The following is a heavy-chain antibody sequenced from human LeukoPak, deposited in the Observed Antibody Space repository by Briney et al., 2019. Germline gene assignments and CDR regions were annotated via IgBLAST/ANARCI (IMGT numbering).Heavy chain of an antibody. CDR3: ARGYNYGGNDY. V-gene: IGHV1-69*05. J-gene: IGHJ4*02. Sequence: SVKVSCKASGGTFGSYAISWVRQAPGQGLEWMGGIIPIFGTANYAQKFQGRVTITTDESTSTAYMELSSLRPEDTAVYYCARGYNYGGNDYWGQGTLVTVSS. D-gene: IGHD4-23*01. CDR1: GGTFGSYA. CDR2: IIPIFGTA.